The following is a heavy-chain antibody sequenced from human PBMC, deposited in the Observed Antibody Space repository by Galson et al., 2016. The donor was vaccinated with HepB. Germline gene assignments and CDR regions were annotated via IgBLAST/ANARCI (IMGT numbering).Heavy chain of an antibody. CDR3: ARDQAIAVHYYNYGMDV. V-gene: IGHV1-18*01. CDR1: GYIFTSYG. CDR2: ISGYNANT. Sequence: SVKVSCKASGYIFTSYGITWVRQAPGQGLEWMGWISGYNANTNNSQKFQGRVTMTTDTSTSTAYMELRSLSSDDTAMYYCARDQAIAVHYYNYGMDVWGQGTTGTVSS. J-gene: IGHJ6*02.